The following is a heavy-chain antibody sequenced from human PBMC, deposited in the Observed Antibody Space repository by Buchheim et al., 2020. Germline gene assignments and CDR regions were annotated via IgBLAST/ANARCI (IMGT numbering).Heavy chain of an antibody. V-gene: IGHV3-23*01. CDR3: AKGYFYLGP. Sequence: EVQLLESGGGLVQPGGSLGLSCAGSGFSFSSYAMTWVRQAPGKGLEWVSGISSSADNTDYADSVKGRFTISRDNSTNTLYLHMSSLRAEDTAIYYCAKGYFYLGPWGQGTL. D-gene: IGHD3-10*01. CDR2: ISSSADNT. J-gene: IGHJ5*02. CDR1: GFSFSSYA.